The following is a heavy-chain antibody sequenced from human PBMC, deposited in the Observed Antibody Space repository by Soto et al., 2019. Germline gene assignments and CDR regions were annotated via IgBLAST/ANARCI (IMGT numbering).Heavy chain of an antibody. V-gene: IGHV4-34*01. J-gene: IGHJ6*02. Sequence: PETLSLTCAVYGGSFSGYYWSWIRQPPGKGLEWIGEINHSGSTNYNPSLKSRVTISVDTSKNQFSLKLSSVTAADTAVYYCARGGGYCSSTSCYTRQYYYYYYGMDVWGQGTTVTVSS. CDR1: GGSFSGYY. D-gene: IGHD2-2*02. CDR2: INHSGST. CDR3: ARGGGYCSSTSCYTRQYYYYYYGMDV.